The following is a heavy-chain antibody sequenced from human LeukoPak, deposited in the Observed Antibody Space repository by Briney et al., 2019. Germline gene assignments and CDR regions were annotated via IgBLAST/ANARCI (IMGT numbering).Heavy chain of an antibody. CDR1: GGTFSSYA. J-gene: IGHJ4*02. D-gene: IGHD5-24*01. Sequence: SVKVSCKASGGTFSSYAISWVRQAPGQGPEWMGGIIPIFGTANYAQKFQGRVTITADESTSTAYMELSSLRSEDTAVYYCARGGGDGYNYQGDYWGQGTLVTVSS. CDR2: IIPIFGTA. V-gene: IGHV1-69*13. CDR3: ARGGGDGYNYQGDY.